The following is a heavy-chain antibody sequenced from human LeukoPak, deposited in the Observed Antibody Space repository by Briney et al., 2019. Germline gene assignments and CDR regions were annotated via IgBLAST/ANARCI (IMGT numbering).Heavy chain of an antibody. J-gene: IGHJ6*03. Sequence: GGSLRLSCAASGFTFSSSAMSWVRQPPGKGLEWVSAIIGSGGSTYYEDSVKGRFTISRDNSKNTLYPQMNSLRAEDTAVYYCATRGHLKSLGYYYYYMDVWGKGTTVTVSS. CDR1: GFTFSSSA. CDR3: ATRGHLKSLGYYYYYMDV. D-gene: IGHD3-10*01. CDR2: IIGSGGST. V-gene: IGHV3-23*01.